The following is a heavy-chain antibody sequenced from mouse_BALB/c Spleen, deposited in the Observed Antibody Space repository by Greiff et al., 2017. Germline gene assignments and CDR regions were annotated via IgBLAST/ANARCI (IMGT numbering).Heavy chain of an antibody. Sequence: EVMLVESGGGLVKPGGSLKLSCAASGFTFSSYAMSWVRQTPEKRLEWVASISSGGSTYYPDSVKGRFTISRDNARNILYLQMSSLRSEDTAMYYCAREGVTTVVALYYYAMDYWGQGTSVTVSS. CDR1: GFTFSSYA. J-gene: IGHJ4*01. V-gene: IGHV5-6-5*01. CDR2: ISSGGST. D-gene: IGHD1-1*01. CDR3: AREGVTTVVALYYYAMDY.